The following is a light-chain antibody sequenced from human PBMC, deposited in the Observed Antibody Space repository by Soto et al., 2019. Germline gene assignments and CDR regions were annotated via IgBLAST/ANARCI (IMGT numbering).Light chain of an antibody. V-gene: IGKV3-15*01. Sequence: IVMTQSPVTLSLSPGERATLSCRASQSVNSNLAWYQQKPGQAPRLLIYGVTSRATAIPPRFSGSGSGTEFTLTISILQSEDFAVYYCHQYNTWPYTFGQGTKLEI. CDR2: GVT. CDR1: QSVNSN. CDR3: HQYNTWPYT. J-gene: IGKJ2*01.